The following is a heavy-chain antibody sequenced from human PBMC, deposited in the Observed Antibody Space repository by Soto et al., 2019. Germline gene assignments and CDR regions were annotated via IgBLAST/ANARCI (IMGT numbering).Heavy chain of an antibody. V-gene: IGHV3-15*01. CDR2: IKSKTDGGTT. CDR1: GFTFSNAW. CDR3: AKDLGEYSSSSDY. Sequence: GGSLRLSCAASGFTFSNAWMSWVRQAPGKGLEWVGRIKSKTDGGTTDYAAPVKGRFTISRDDSKNTLYLQMNSLKTEDTAVYYWAKDLGEYSSSSDYWGQGTLVTVSS. D-gene: IGHD6-6*01. J-gene: IGHJ4*02.